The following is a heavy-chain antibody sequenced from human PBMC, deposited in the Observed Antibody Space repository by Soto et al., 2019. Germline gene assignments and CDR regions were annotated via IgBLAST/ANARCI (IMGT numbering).Heavy chain of an antibody. D-gene: IGHD3-22*01. CDR1: GFIFTSSA. CDR2: IVVGSGNT. CDR3: AADEKSGYYYYSDY. Sequence: SVKVSCKASGFIFTSSAVQWVRQARGQRLEWIGWIVVGSGNTNYAQKFQERVTITRDMPTSTVYMEMSSLRSEDTAVYYCAADEKSGYYYYSDYWGQGTLDTVSS. V-gene: IGHV1-58*01. J-gene: IGHJ4*02.